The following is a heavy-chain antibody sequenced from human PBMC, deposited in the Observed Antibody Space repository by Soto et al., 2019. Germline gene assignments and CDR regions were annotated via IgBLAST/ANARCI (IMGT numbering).Heavy chain of an antibody. J-gene: IGHJ4*02. CDR3: AKDRSRRGEY. CDR1: GFTFRSYA. CDR2: ISGSGGST. D-gene: IGHD3-10*01. V-gene: IGHV3-23*01. Sequence: GGSLRLSCAPSGFTFRSYAMSWVRQAPRKGLEWVSAISGSGGSTYYADSVKGRFTISRDNSKNTLYLQMNSLSAEDTAVYYSAKDRSRRGEYWGQGTLVTVSS.